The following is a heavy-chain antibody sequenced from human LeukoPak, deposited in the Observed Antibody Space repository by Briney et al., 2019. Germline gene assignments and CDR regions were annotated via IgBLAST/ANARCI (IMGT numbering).Heavy chain of an antibody. D-gene: IGHD2-2*01. CDR2: IYYSGST. J-gene: IGHJ3*02. Sequence: PSETLSLTCSVSGGTIYSYYWSWIRQPPGKGLEGMGYIYYSGSTNYNPSLKRRATITVDTSKNQFSLKLSSVTAADTAVYYCARDLTRWSSTSCHDALCDIWGQGTMVTVSS. CDR3: ARDLTRWSSTSCHDALCDI. CDR1: GGTIYSYY. V-gene: IGHV4-59*01.